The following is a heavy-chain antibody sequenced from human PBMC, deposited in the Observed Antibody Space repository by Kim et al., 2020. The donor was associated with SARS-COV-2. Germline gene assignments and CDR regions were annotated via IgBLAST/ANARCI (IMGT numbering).Heavy chain of an antibody. D-gene: IGHD4-17*01. J-gene: IGHJ4*02. CDR3: ASHYGGKGY. V-gene: IGHV3-9*01. CDR2: ISWNSGSI. CDR1: GFTFDDYA. Sequence: GGSLRLSCAASGFTFDDYAMHWVRQAPGKGLEWVSGISWNSGSIGYADSVKGRFTISRDNAKNSLYPQMNSLRAEDTALYYCASHYGGKGYWGQGTLVTVSS.